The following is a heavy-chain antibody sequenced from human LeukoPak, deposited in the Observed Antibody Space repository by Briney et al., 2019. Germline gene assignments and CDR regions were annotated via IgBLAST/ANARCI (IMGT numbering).Heavy chain of an antibody. CDR1: GGSFSGYY. Sequence: SETLSLTCAVYGGSFSGYYWSWIRQPPGKGLEWIGEINHSGSTNYNPSLKSRVTISVDTSKNQFSLKLSSVTAADTAVYYCARGIGYCSGGSCYSEDLGGSYYFGYWGQGTLVTVSS. D-gene: IGHD2-15*01. V-gene: IGHV4-34*01. J-gene: IGHJ4*02. CDR3: ARGIGYCSGGSCYSEDLGGSYYFGY. CDR2: INHSGST.